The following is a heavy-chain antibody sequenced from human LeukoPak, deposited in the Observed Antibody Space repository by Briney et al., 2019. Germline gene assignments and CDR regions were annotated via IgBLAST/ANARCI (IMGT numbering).Heavy chain of an antibody. Sequence: GGSVRLSCAASGFNLRSRDLNWVRQAPGKGLEWISYITATGSVVHYADSVKGRFSVLRDNTKNSLYLRMDSLRFEDTGLYYCATTAYYPYYYFDHWGRGDLVT. D-gene: IGHD4/OR15-4a*01. CDR3: ATTAYYPYYYFDH. CDR2: ITATGSVV. J-gene: IGHJ4*02. CDR1: GFNLRSRD. V-gene: IGHV3-48*03.